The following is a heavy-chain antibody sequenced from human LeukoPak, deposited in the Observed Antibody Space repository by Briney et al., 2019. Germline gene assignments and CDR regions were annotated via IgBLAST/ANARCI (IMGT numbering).Heavy chain of an antibody. J-gene: IGHJ4*02. D-gene: IGHD5-12*01. CDR2: IYPGDSDT. V-gene: IGHV5-51*01. CDR3: ARLGDIVATTYYFDY. Sequence: GESLKISCKCSGYSFTSYWIGWVRQMPGKGLEWMGIIYPGDSDTRYSPSFQGQVTISADKSISTAYLQWSSLKASDTAMYYCARLGDIVATTYYFDYWGQGTLVTVSS. CDR1: GYSFTSYW.